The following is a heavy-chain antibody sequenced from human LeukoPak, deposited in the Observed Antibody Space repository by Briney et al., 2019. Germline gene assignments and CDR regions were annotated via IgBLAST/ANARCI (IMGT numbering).Heavy chain of an antibody. V-gene: IGHV3-66*01. CDR1: GFTVSSHY. D-gene: IGHD4-23*01. J-gene: IGHJ1*01. CDR3: ARVPVLGTRENLQH. CDR2: IYSGGST. Sequence: GGSLRLSCAASGFTVSSHYMSWVRQAPGKGLEWVSLIYSGGSTEYAGPVKGRFTISRDISKYTVHLQMNSLRAEDTAVYYCARVPVLGTRENLQHWGQGTMVTVSS.